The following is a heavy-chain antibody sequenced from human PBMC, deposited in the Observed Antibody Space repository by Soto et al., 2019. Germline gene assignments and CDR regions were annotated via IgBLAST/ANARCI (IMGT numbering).Heavy chain of an antibody. CDR2: INVANGNT. V-gene: IGHV1-3*01. CDR3: VRFIGGAYGMDM. CDR1: GYTFTSYT. D-gene: IGHD2-15*01. Sequence: ASVKVSCKASGYTFTSYTLHLVRQAPGQRLEWMGWINVANGNTKYSQKFQGRVTITRDTSASTAYMELSSLRSEDTAVYYCVRFIGGAYGMDMWGQATTVTVSS. J-gene: IGHJ6*01.